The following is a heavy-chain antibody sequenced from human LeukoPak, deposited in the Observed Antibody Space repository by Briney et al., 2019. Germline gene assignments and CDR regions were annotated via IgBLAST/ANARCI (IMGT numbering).Heavy chain of an antibody. D-gene: IGHD6-19*01. CDR3: ARGALSIAVAKRWVY. CDR1: GGSFSGYY. Sequence: PSETLSLTCAVYGGSFSGYYWSWIRQPPGKGLEWIGEINHSGSTNYNPSLKSRVTMSVDTSKNQFSLKLSSVTAADTAVYYCARGALSIAVAKRWVYWGQGTLVTVSS. CDR2: INHSGST. J-gene: IGHJ4*02. V-gene: IGHV4-34*01.